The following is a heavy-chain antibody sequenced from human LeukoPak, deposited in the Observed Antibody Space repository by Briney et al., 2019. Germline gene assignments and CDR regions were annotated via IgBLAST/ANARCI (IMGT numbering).Heavy chain of an antibody. Sequence: PGGPLRLSCGASGFTFSSYWMHWVRQAPGKGLVWISRINSDGSTTSYADSVKGRFTISRDNAKNTPYLQMTSLRAEETAVYYCARANYYGQDYWGQGNLVTVSS. CDR3: ARANYYGQDY. CDR1: GFTFSSYW. CDR2: INSDGSTT. D-gene: IGHD3-10*01. V-gene: IGHV3-74*01. J-gene: IGHJ4*02.